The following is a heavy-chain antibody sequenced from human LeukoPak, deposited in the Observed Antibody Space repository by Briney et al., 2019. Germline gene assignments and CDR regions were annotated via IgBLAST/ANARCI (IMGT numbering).Heavy chain of an antibody. J-gene: IGHJ4*02. D-gene: IGHD3-22*01. CDR2: MNPNSGNT. CDR3: ARGMGSGSYSAAYYFDY. CDR1: VYTFTIYD. Sequence: ASVTVSFTSSVYTFTIYDINWVRQATGQGLEWMGWMNPNSGNTGYAQKFQGRVTMTTNTSISAAYMELSSLRSEDTAVYYCARGMGSGSYSAAYYFDYWGQGTPVTVSS. V-gene: IGHV1-8*01.